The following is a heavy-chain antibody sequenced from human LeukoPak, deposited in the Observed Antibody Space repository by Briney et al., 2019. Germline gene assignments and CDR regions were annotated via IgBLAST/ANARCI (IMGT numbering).Heavy chain of an antibody. CDR1: GESFSGYF. J-gene: IGHJ6*03. CDR2: INHSGST. Sequence: PSETLSLTCAVYGESFSGYFWTWIRQPPGKGLEWIGEINHSGSTNYNPSLKSRVTISVDTSKNHFSLKLSSVTAADTAVYYCARHRYYYRSGSYYGAPYYMDVWGKGTTVTISS. V-gene: IGHV4-34*01. CDR3: ARHRYYYRSGSYYGAPYYMDV. D-gene: IGHD3-10*01.